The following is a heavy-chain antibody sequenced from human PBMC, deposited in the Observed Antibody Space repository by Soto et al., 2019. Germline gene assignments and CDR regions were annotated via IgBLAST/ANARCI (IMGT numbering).Heavy chain of an antibody. CDR3: ASHCSSTSCYLGGSGY. CDR1: GGSISSGGYY. J-gene: IGHJ4*02. D-gene: IGHD2-2*01. CDR2: IYYSGST. V-gene: IGHV4-31*03. Sequence: SETLSLTCTVSGGSISSGGYYWSWIRQHPGKGLEWIGYIYYSGSTYYNPSLKSRVTISVDTSKNQFSLKLSSVTAADTAVYYCASHCSSTSCYLGGSGYWGQGTLVTVSS.